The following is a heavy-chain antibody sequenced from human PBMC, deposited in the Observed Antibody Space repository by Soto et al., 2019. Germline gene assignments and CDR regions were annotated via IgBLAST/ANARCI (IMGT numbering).Heavy chain of an antibody. V-gene: IGHV3-74*03. D-gene: IGHD3-10*01. J-gene: IGHJ4*02. CDR3: ARALVLGSVSCEN. CDR1: GFAFRSYW. CDR2: IRPDGSGA. Sequence: EVQLVESGGGSVQPGGSLRLSCAASGFAFRSYWMHWFRQVPGKGLVWVSRIRPDGSGAKYADSVQGRFTSSRDKGKNTLYLQMNSLRAEDTGLYYCARALVLGSVSCENWAQGTLFTFSS.